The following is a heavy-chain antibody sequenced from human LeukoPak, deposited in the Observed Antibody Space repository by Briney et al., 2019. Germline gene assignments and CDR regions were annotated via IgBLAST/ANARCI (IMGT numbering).Heavy chain of an antibody. D-gene: IGHD1-26*01. CDR3: AKGRQLRRSDAFDI. CDR1: GFTFSDYY. V-gene: IGHV3-11*01. CDR2: ISSSGDTI. J-gene: IGHJ3*02. Sequence: PGGSLRLSCAASGFTFSDYYMNWIRQAPGKGLEWVSYISSSGDTIYYADSVKGRFTISRDNAKNSLYLQMNSLRAEDTAVYYCAKGRQLRRSDAFDIWGQGTMVTVSS.